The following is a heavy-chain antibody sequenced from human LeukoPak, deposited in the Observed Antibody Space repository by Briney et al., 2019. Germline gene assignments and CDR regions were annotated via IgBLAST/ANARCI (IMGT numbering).Heavy chain of an antibody. Sequence: GGSLRLSCAASGFTFSSYAMSWVRQAPGKGLEWVSYISSSSSYTNYADSVKGRFTISRDNAKNSLYLQMNSLRAEDTAVYYCARGRPHGNDYWGQGTLVTVSS. CDR2: ISSSSSYT. CDR1: GFTFSSYA. V-gene: IGHV3-21*05. CDR3: ARGRPHGNDY. D-gene: IGHD4-23*01. J-gene: IGHJ4*02.